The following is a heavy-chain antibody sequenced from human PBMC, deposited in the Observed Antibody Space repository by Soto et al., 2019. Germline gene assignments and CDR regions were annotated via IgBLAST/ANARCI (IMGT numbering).Heavy chain of an antibody. CDR2: IYYRGNA. D-gene: IGHD3-9*01. CDR3: ARLEGLATISYYFDF. J-gene: IGHJ4*02. V-gene: IGHV4-39*01. CDR1: DDSINSDKYY. Sequence: QLQLQESGPGLMKPSETLSLTSSVSDDSINSDKYYWGWIRQPPGKGLEWIGSIYYRGNAYYNPSLQTRVTISRHKSRCQFSLKLNSVTAADSAVYFCARLEGLATISYYFDFWCPRALVTFSS.